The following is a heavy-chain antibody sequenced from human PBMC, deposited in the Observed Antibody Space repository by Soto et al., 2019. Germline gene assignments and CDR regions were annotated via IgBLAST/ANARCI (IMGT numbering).Heavy chain of an antibody. J-gene: IGHJ5*02. D-gene: IGHD3-3*01. CDR1: GFTFSSYW. V-gene: IGHV3-7*01. CDR3: ARIPEEWLYNWFDP. Sequence: VQLVESGGGLVQPGGSLRLSCAASGFTFSSYWMSWVRQAPGKGLEWVANIKQDGSEKYYVDSVKGRFTISRDNAKNSLYLQMNSLRAEDTAVYYCARIPEEWLYNWFDPWGQGTLVTVSS. CDR2: IKQDGSEK.